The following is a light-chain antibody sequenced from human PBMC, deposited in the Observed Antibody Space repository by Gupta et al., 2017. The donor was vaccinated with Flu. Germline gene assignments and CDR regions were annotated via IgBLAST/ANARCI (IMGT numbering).Light chain of an antibody. CDR1: QSVDIW. CDR3: QQYGGDQWT. V-gene: IGKV1-5*03. CDR2: KAS. Sequence: DIQMTQSPSTLSASVGDRVTITCRASQSVDIWLAWFQKKPGKAPKPLIYKASSLESGVPSRFSGSGAGTEFSLTISSLQPDDFATYYCQQYGGDQWTFGQGTKVEIK. J-gene: IGKJ1*01.